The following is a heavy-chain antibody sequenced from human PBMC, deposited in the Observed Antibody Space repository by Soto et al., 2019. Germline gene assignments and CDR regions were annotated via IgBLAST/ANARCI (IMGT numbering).Heavy chain of an antibody. J-gene: IGHJ5*02. CDR3: ARGFYDTGGYSSPFDI. D-gene: IGHD3-22*01. V-gene: IGHV4-59*01. Sequence: SETLSLTCTVSSASISYYSWNWIRQPPGKGLEWIGYIYNSGNTNYNPSLNSRLTILVDTSKNQISLNLTSVTAADTAVYYCARGFYDTGGYSSPFDIWGQGTLVTVSS. CDR1: SASISYYS. CDR2: IYNSGNT.